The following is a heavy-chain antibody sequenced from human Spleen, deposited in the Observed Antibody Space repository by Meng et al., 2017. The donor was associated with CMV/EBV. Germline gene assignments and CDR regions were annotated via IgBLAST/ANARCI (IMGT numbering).Heavy chain of an antibody. D-gene: IGHD3-22*01. CDR1: GFTVSSNY. J-gene: IGHJ4*02. V-gene: IGHV3-53*01. CDR3: ARALYYYDSSGYYYDY. CDR2: IYSGGST. Sequence: GGSLRLSCAASGFTVSSNYMSWVRQAPGKGLEWVSVIYSGGSTYYADSVKGRFTISRDNSKNTLYLQMNSLRAEDTAVYYCARALYYYDSSGYYYDYWSQGTLVTVSS.